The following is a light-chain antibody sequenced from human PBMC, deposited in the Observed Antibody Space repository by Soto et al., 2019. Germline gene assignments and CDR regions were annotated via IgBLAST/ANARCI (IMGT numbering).Light chain of an antibody. V-gene: IGKV3-11*01. CDR1: QSVGDW. Sequence: EIVLTQSPATVSLSPGERATLSCRASQSVGDWLAWYQQKPGQAPRLLIYDASNRATGIPARFSGSGSGTDFTLTISSLEPEDFAVYYCGQRHWPWTVGLGTNVENK. CDR3: GQRHWPWT. CDR2: DAS. J-gene: IGKJ1*01.